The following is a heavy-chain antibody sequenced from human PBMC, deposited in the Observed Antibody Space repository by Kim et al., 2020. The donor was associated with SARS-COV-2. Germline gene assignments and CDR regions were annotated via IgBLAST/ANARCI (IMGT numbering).Heavy chain of an antibody. D-gene: IGHD3-10*01. CDR2: GWGGST. CDR3: AKGGSI. J-gene: IGHJ3*02. Sequence: GWGGSTDYADSVKGRFTISRDNSKNTLYLQMNSLRAEDTAVYYCAKGGSIWGQGTMVTVSS. V-gene: IGHV3-23*01.